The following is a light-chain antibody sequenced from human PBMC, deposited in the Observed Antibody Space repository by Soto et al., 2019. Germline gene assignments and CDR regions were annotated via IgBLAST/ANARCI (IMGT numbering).Light chain of an antibody. J-gene: IGKJ1*01. V-gene: IGKV3-20*01. CDR1: QSVSRC. Sequence: DILLTQSPATLSLSPGERATISCRASQSVSRCLAWYQQKPGKAPRLLIYGASNVATGVPDRFSGSGSGTDFPLTISIQAHEDFAVYCWQQDGSSGTFGQGTKVDI. CDR2: GAS. CDR3: QQDGSSGT.